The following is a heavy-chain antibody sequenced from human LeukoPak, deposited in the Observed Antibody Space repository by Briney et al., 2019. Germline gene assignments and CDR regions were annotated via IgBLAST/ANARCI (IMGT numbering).Heavy chain of an antibody. D-gene: IGHD6-19*01. CDR3: ARHEEEQWPADY. CDR2: IYTSGST. J-gene: IGHJ4*02. V-gene: IGHV4-61*02. CDR1: GGSISSGSYY. Sequence: PSETLSLTCTVSGGSISSGSYYWSWIRQPAGKGLEWIGRIYTSGSTNYNPSLKSRVTISADTSKNQFSLKLSSVTAADTAVYYCARHEEEQWPADYWGQGTLVTVSS.